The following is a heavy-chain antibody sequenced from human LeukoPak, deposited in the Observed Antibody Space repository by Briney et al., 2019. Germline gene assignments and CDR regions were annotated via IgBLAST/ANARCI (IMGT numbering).Heavy chain of an antibody. CDR2: ISSSSSTI. CDR3: TLRFGQWYFDL. V-gene: IGHV3-48*04. CDR1: GFTFSSYS. D-gene: IGHD3-10*01. Sequence: GGSLRLSCAASGFTFSSYSMNWVRQAPGKGLEWVSYISSSSSTIYYADSVKGRFTISRDNAKNSLYLQMNSLRAEDTAVYYCTLRFGQWYFDLWGRGTLVTVSS. J-gene: IGHJ2*01.